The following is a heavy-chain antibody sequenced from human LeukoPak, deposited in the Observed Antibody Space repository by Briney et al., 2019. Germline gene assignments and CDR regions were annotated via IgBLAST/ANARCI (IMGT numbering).Heavy chain of an antibody. CDR2: IYYSGST. Sequence: SETLSLTCTVSGGSISSYYWSWIRQPPGKGLEWIGYIYYSGSTNYNPSLKSRVTISVDTSKNQFSLKLSSVTAADTAVYYCASSIAAPERMDVWGQGTTVTVSS. CDR3: ASSIAAPERMDV. J-gene: IGHJ6*02. V-gene: IGHV4-59*01. CDR1: GGSISSYY. D-gene: IGHD6-13*01.